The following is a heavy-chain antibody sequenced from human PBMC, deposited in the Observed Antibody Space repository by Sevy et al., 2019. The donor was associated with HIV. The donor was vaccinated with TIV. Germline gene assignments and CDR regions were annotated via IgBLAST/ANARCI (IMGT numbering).Heavy chain of an antibody. Sequence: VGSLRLSCAASGFTFSDYYMSWIRQAPGKGLEWVSYIVGSGNTIYYADSVKGRFTISRDNAKNSLYLQMNSLRAEDTAVYYCARTRFPLEQPERDGYFDYWGQGTLVTVSS. D-gene: IGHD6-13*01. CDR1: GFTFSDYY. CDR2: IVGSGNTI. V-gene: IGHV3-11*01. J-gene: IGHJ4*02. CDR3: ARTRFPLEQPERDGYFDY.